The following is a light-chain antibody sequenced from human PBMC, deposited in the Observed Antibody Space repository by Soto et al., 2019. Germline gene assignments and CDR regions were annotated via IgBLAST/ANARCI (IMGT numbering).Light chain of an antibody. Sequence: VLTQSPDTLYLSPGERANLSCRASQDVGTFLVWYHQKPGLSPRLVIYEASKRATDIPHMFSGSGSGTAYTLTNNLLEPEDVGFYYCQQQNSWPLTFGGGTKV. J-gene: IGKJ4*02. CDR3: QQQNSWPLT. CDR2: EAS. CDR1: QDVGTF. V-gene: IGKV3-11*01.